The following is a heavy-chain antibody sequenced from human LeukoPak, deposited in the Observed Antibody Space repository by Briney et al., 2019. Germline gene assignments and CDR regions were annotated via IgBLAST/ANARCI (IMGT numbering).Heavy chain of an antibody. V-gene: IGHV1-18*01. CDR1: RYTFTSYG. CDR3: ARDHREVAPMPDY. D-gene: IGHD5-12*01. CDR2: ISDYNGNT. J-gene: IGHJ4*02. Sequence: ASVKVSCKASRYTFTSYGISWVRQAPGQGLEWVGWISDYNGNTNYAQKLQGRVTMTADTSTSTAYMELRSLRSDDTAVYYCARDHREVAPMPDYWGQGTLVTVSS.